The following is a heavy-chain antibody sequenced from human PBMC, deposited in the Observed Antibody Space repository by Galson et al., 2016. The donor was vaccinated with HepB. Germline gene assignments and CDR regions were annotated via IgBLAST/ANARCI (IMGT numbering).Heavy chain of an antibody. CDR1: GFTFSSYG. Sequence: SLRLSCAASGFTFSSYGMYWVRQAPGKGLEWAAAIFHDGSNEFYEDSVKGRFTISRDNSKNTLYLQVNSLRTEDTAVYYCARDPSGQQLANWFDLWGQGTLVTVSS. J-gene: IGHJ5*02. CDR3: ARDPSGQQLANWFDL. D-gene: IGHD6-13*01. CDR2: IFHDGSNE. V-gene: IGHV3-30*03.